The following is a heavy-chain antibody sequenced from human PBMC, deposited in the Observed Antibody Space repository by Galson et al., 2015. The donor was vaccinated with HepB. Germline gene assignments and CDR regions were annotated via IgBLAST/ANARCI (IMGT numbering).Heavy chain of an antibody. J-gene: IGHJ2*01. D-gene: IGHD6-13*01. Sequence: SLRLSCAASGFTFSSYSMNWVRQAPGKGLEWVSSISSSSSYIYYADSVKGRFTISRDNAKNSLYLQMNGLRAEDTAVYYCARWDSSSWYLNSYWYFDLWGRGTLVTVSS. V-gene: IGHV3-21*01. CDR3: ARWDSSSWYLNSYWYFDL. CDR2: ISSSSSYI. CDR1: GFTFSSYS.